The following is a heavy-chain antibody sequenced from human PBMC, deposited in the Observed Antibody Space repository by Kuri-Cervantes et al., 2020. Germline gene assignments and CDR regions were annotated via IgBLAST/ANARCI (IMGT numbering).Heavy chain of an antibody. CDR3: AREEVVFFDYYGMDV. D-gene: IGHD2-15*01. J-gene: IGHJ6*02. Sequence: GGSLRLSCAASGFTVSNNYMSWIRQAPGKGLEWVSVIYSGGSTYYADSVKGRFTISRDNSKNTLYLQMNSLRAEDTAVYYCAREEVVFFDYYGMDVWGQGTTVTVSS. CDR1: GFTVSNNY. CDR2: IYSGGST. V-gene: IGHV3-66*01.